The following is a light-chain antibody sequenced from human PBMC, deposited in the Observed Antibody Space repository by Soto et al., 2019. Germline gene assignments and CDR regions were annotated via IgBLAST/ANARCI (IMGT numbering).Light chain of an antibody. CDR3: CASGGSSNYV. J-gene: IGLJ1*01. V-gene: IGLV2-23*01. CDR1: GRGIESYYL. CDR2: EDN. Sequence: QSVLKQPASVSGAPGQSVTISCTANGRGIESYYLVSWYQQLPGTVPKLLIYEDNKRPSGLSNHFSGSRSGNTASLTIAGLHSEDKPDYNCCASGGSSNYVFGTGTKVTVL.